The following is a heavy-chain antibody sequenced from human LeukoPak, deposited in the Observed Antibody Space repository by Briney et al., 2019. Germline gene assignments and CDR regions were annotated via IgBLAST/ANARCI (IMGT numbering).Heavy chain of an antibody. CDR1: GGSISSSSYY. CDR3: ARPKPWVQLWLPLDY. CDR2: IYYSGST. J-gene: IGHJ4*02. Sequence: SETLSLTCTVSGGSISSSSYYWGWIRQPPGKGLEWIGSIYYSGSTYYNPSLKSRVTISVDTSKNQFSLKLSSVTAADMAVYYCARPKPWVQLWLPLDYWGQGTLVTVSS. V-gene: IGHV4-39*01. D-gene: IGHD5-18*01.